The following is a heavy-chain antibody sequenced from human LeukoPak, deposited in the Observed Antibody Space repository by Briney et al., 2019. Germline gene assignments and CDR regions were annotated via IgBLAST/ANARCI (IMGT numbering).Heavy chain of an antibody. D-gene: IGHD3-22*01. CDR2: ISSSGGTI. Sequence: GGSLRLSCVGSGFTFSYYEMTWVRQAPGKGLEWVSYISSSGGTIYYADSVKGRFTISRDNAKNSLYLQMNSLRAEDTAVYYCAREGGVNYYDLDYFDYWGQGTLITVSS. V-gene: IGHV3-48*03. CDR1: GFTFSYYE. J-gene: IGHJ4*02. CDR3: AREGGVNYYDLDYFDY.